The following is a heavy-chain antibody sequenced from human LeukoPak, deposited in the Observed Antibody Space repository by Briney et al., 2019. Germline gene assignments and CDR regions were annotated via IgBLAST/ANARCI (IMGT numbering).Heavy chain of an antibody. D-gene: IGHD2-2*01. J-gene: IGHJ6*02. Sequence: GASVKVSCKASGYTFTGYYMHWVRQAPGQGLEWMGWINPNSGVTDYAQKFQGRVTMTRDTSISAAYMELSRLRSDDTAVYYCTRDHCSYINCYEDYYYGMDVWGQGTTVTVSS. CDR2: INPNSGVT. CDR1: GYTFTGYY. CDR3: TRDHCSYINCYEDYYYGMDV. V-gene: IGHV1-2*02.